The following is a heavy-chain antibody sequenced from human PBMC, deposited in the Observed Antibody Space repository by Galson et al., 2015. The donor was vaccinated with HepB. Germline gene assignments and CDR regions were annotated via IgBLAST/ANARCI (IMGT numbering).Heavy chain of an antibody. CDR3: ARGRSSNSNMDV. D-gene: IGHD4-11*01. CDR1: GFTFSTYS. V-gene: IGHV3-21*01. Sequence: SLRLSCAASGFTFSTYSMNWVRQAPGKGLEWISSISSSGRNTSYAGSVKGRFTISRDNAKNSLYRQMHSLRAEATSVYYCARGRSSNSNMDVWGKGTRVTVSS. CDR2: ISSSGRNT. J-gene: IGHJ6*03.